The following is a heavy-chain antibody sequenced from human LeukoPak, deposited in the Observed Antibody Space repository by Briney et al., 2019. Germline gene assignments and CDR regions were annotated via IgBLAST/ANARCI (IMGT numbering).Heavy chain of an antibody. Sequence: GESLKISCKGSGYSFTSYWIGWVRQRPGKGLEGMGIIYPGDSDSRYSPPFQGQVTISADKSINTAYLQWSSLKASDTAMYYCARLSDTAMFTRAFDIWGQGTMVTVSS. V-gene: IGHV5-51*01. D-gene: IGHD5-18*01. J-gene: IGHJ3*02. CDR1: GYSFTSYW. CDR2: IYPGDSDS. CDR3: ARLSDTAMFTRAFDI.